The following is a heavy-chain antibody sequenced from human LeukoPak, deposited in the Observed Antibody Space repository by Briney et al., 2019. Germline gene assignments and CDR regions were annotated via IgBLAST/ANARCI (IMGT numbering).Heavy chain of an antibody. J-gene: IGHJ4*02. CDR2: IARNGGST. CDR3: ARGGVWQQLAVDY. CDR1: GFNFINSA. Sequence: GGSPRLSCAASGFNFINSAMHWVRQAPGKGLEYVSGIARNGGSTYYTNSVKGRFTISRDDSKNTLYLQMGSLRPEDMAVYYCARGGVWQQLAVDYWGQGTLVTVSS. D-gene: IGHD6-13*01. V-gene: IGHV3-64*01.